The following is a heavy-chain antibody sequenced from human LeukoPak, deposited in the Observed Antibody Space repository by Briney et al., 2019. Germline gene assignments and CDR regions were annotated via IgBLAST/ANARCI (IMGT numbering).Heavy chain of an antibody. J-gene: IGHJ6*03. CDR3: ASLGGSGSTYYYYMDV. CDR1: GFTFDDYG. V-gene: IGHV3-20*04. CDR2: INWNGGST. Sequence: PGGSLRLSCAASGFTFDDYGMSWVRQAPGKALEWGSGINWNGGSTGYADSVKGRFTISRDNAKNSLYLQMNSLRAEDTALYYCASLGGSGSTYYYYMDVWGKGTTVTVSS. D-gene: IGHD3-10*01.